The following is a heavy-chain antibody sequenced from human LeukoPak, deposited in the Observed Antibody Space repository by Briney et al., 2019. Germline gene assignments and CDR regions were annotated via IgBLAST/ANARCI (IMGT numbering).Heavy chain of an antibody. J-gene: IGHJ4*02. D-gene: IGHD3-3*01. Sequence: PGGSLRLSCAASGFTFSNAWMSWVRQAPGKGLEWVGRIKSKTDGGTTDYAAPVKGRFTISRDDPKNTLYLQMNSLKTEDTAVYYCTTVSIFGVVSVDYWGQGTLVTVSS. CDR2: IKSKTDGGTT. V-gene: IGHV3-15*01. CDR1: GFTFSNAW. CDR3: TTVSIFGVVSVDY.